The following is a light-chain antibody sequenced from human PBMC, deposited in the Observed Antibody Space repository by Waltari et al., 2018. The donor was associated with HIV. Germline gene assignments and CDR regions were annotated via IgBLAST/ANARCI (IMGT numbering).Light chain of an antibody. CDR2: EVT. Sequence: QSALPQPPPASGSPGQSVTLSCTGTSSDIGGYNYVPWYQQHPGKAPKLIMTEVTKRPSGVPDRFSGAKAGNTASLTVSGLQAEDEAHYYCSSYAPTNNFYVLFGGGTALTVL. CDR3: SSYAPTNNFYVL. CDR1: SSDIGGYNY. V-gene: IGLV2-8*01. J-gene: IGLJ2*01.